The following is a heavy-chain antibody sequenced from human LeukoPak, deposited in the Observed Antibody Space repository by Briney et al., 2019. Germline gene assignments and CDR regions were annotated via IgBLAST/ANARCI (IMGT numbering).Heavy chain of an antibody. CDR1: GFTFDDYA. D-gene: IGHD6-13*01. J-gene: IGHJ5*02. V-gene: IGHV3-9*01. CDR3: AKDTAAAGSGFWFDP. CDR2: ISWSSGSI. Sequence: GGSLRLSCAASGFTFDDYAMHWVRQAPGKGLEWVSGISWSSGSIGYADSVKGRFTISRDNAKNSLYLQMNSLRAEDTALYYCAKDTAAAGSGFWFDPWGQGTLVTVSS.